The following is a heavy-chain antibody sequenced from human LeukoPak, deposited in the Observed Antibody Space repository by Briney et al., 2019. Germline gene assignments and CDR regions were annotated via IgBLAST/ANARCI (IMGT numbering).Heavy chain of an antibody. CDR1: GFTFSHAW. CDR3: TTERHFDSVNGYSPFDS. D-gene: IGHD2-21*01. J-gene: IGHJ4*02. CDR2: FKSEGDGGTS. Sequence: PGGSLRLSCAASGFTFSHAWVSWVRQPPGKGLEWVGDFKSEGDGGTSDYAAPVTGRFTISRGDSKTPVYLHMNILKTEDTAVYYCTTERHFDSVNGYSPFDSWGQGTLVTVSS. V-gene: IGHV3-15*01.